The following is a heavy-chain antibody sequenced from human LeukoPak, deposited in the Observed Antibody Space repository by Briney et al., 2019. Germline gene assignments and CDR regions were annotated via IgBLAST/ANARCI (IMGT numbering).Heavy chain of an antibody. CDR3: ARGRPEPGGLIFWPYMDV. CDR2: IYSGGST. Sequence: PGGSLRLSCAASGFTFSSYAMSWVRQAPGKGLEWVSVIYSGGSTYYADSVKGRFTISRDNSKNTLYLQMNSLRAEDTAVYYCARGRPEPGGLIFWPYMDVWGKGTTVTISS. J-gene: IGHJ6*03. CDR1: GFTFSSYA. V-gene: IGHV3-66*01. D-gene: IGHD3-9*01.